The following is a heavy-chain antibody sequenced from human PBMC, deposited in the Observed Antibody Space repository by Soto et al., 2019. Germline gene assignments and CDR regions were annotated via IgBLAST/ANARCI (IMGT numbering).Heavy chain of an antibody. Sequence: SQTLSLTCAISGDRVSSNSAAWNWIRQSPSRGLEWLGRTYYRSKWYNDCAVSVKSRITISPDTSKNQFSLQLNSVTPEDTAVYYCARKVPGPGAFDIWGQGTMVTVSS. J-gene: IGHJ3*02. CDR1: GDRVSSNSAA. CDR2: TYYRSKWYN. CDR3: ARKVPGPGAFDI. V-gene: IGHV6-1*01.